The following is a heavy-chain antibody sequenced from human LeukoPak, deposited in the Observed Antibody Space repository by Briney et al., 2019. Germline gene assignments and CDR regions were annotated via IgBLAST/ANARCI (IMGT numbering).Heavy chain of an antibody. V-gene: IGHV3-72*01. J-gene: IGHJ4*02. D-gene: IGHD2-8*01. CDR2: TRNKANSYTT. CDR3: TRDDGLVF. CDR1: GFTFSDHY. Sequence: GGSLRLSCAASGFTFSDHYMGWVRQAPGKGLEWIGRTRNKANSYTTEYAAFVRGRFTISRDDSKNSLYLQMNGLKTEDTAVYYCTRDDGLVFWGQGTLVTVSS.